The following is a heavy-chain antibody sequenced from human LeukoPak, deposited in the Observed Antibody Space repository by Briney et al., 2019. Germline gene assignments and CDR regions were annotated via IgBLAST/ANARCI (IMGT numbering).Heavy chain of an antibody. Sequence: ASVKVSCKASGYTFTGYYMHWVRQAPGQGLEWMGWINPNSGGTNYAQKFQGRVTMTRDMSISTAYMELSRLRSDDTAVYYCARLVAGQYYFDYWGQGTLVTVSS. V-gene: IGHV1-2*02. D-gene: IGHD6-19*01. CDR3: ARLVAGQYYFDY. CDR1: GYTFTGYY. J-gene: IGHJ4*02. CDR2: INPNSGGT.